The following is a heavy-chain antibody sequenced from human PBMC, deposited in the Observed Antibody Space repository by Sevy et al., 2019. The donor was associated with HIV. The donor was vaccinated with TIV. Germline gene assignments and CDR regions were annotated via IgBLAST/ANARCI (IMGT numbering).Heavy chain of an antibody. J-gene: IGHJ3*02. Sequence: ASVKVSCKASGYTFTSYGISWVRQAPGQGLEWMGWISAYNGNTNYAQKLQGRVTMPTDTSTGTAYMELRSLRSDDTAVYYCARDTIPITMIVVAPGGDAFDIWGQGTMVTVSS. CDR3: ARDTIPITMIVVAPGGDAFDI. V-gene: IGHV1-18*04. CDR2: ISAYNGNT. D-gene: IGHD3-22*01. CDR1: GYTFTSYG.